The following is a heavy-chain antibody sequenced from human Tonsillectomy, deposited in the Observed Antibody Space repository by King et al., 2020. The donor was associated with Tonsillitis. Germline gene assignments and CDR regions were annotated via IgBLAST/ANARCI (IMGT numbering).Heavy chain of an antibody. J-gene: IGHJ4*02. Sequence: QLQESGPGLVKPSETLSLTCTVSGGSVSSSSYYWAWIRQPPGRGLEYIGTIYYTWSTYPHPSLKRRVATSIDTSKNQISLNLTSVTAADTAVYYCARLRGRSPFDFWGQRTLVTVSS. CDR3: ARLRGRSPFDF. CDR1: GGSVSSSSYY. V-gene: IGHV4-39*01. CDR2: IYYTWST. D-gene: IGHD2-15*01.